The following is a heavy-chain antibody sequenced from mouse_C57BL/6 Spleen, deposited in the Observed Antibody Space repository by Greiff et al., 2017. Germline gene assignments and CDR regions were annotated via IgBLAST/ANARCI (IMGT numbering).Heavy chain of an antibody. V-gene: IGHV1-15*01. Sequence: VKLMESGAELVRPGASVTLSCKASGYTFTDYEMHWVKQTPVHGLEWIGAIDPETGGTAYNQKFKGKAILTADKSSSTAYMELRSLTSEDSSVYYCTKSPNYYGSSYVKNWFAYWGQGTLVTVSA. J-gene: IGHJ3*01. CDR2: IDPETGGT. D-gene: IGHD1-1*01. CDR3: TKSPNYYGSSYVKNWFAY. CDR1: GYTFTDYE.